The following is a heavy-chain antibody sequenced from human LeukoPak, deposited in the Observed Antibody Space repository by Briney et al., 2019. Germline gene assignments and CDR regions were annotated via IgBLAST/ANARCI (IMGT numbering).Heavy chain of an antibody. V-gene: IGHV4-39*01. CDR3: ARHGALGRTGNYYDSSGPGRVAFDI. CDR2: IYYSGST. D-gene: IGHD3-22*01. CDR1: GGSISSSSYY. J-gene: IGHJ3*02. Sequence: PSETLSLTCTVSGGSISSSSYYWGWIRQPPGKGLEWIGSIYYSGSTYYNPSLKSRVTISVDTSKNQFSLKLSSVTAADTAVYYCARHGALGRTGNYYDSSGPGRVAFDIWGRGTMVTVSS.